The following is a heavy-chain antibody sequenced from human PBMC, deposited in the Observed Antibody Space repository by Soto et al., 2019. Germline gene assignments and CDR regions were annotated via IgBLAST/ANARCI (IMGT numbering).Heavy chain of an antibody. CDR1: GFTFSSYG. Sequence: ESGGGVVQPGRSLRLSCAASGFTFSSYGMHWVRQAPGKGLEWVAVISYDGSNKYYADSVKGRFTISRDNSKNTLYLQMNSLRAEDTAVYYCAKPRVVAALFDYWGQGTLVTVSS. J-gene: IGHJ4*02. D-gene: IGHD2-15*01. CDR2: ISYDGSNK. CDR3: AKPRVVAALFDY. V-gene: IGHV3-30*18.